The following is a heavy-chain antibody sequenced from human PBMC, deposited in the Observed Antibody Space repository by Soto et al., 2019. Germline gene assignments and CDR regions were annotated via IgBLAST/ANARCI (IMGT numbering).Heavy chain of an antibody. V-gene: IGHV3-48*01. CDR1: GFRFSDYS. Sequence: GGSLRLSCAASGFRFSDYSMNWVRQAPGRGLEWVSYISSSIFTIHYADSVKGRFTISRDNAKNTLYLQMNSLRAEDTAVYYCAKSHATSYYYGSGRYYYGMDVWGQGTTVTVSS. J-gene: IGHJ6*02. CDR3: AKSHATSYYYGSGRYYYGMDV. CDR2: ISSSIFTI. D-gene: IGHD3-10*01.